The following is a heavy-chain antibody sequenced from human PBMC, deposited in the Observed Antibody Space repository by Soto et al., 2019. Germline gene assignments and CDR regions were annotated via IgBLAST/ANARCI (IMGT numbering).Heavy chain of an antibody. CDR3: AKACSSSSFYYYYYMDV. J-gene: IGHJ6*03. Sequence: GGSLRLSCAASGFTFDDYAMHWVRQAPGKGLEWVSGISWNSGSIGYADSVKGRFTISRDNAKNSLYLQMNSLRAEDTALYYCAKACSSSSFYYYYYMDVWGKGTTVTVSS. CDR1: GFTFDDYA. V-gene: IGHV3-9*01. CDR2: ISWNSGSI. D-gene: IGHD6-6*01.